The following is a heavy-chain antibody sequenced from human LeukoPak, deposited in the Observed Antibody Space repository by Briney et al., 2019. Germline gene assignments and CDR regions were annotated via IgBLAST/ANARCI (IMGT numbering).Heavy chain of an antibody. J-gene: IGHJ5*02. CDR2: INHSGST. V-gene: IGHV4-34*01. D-gene: IGHD2-15*01. CDR3: ARDGGSGSYHNWFDP. CDR1: GGSFSGYY. Sequence: SETPSLTCAVYGGSFSGYYWSWIRQPPGKGLEWIGEINHSGSTNYNPSLKSRVTISVDTSKNQFSLKLSSVTAADTAVYYCARDGGSGSYHNWFDPWGQGTLVTVSS.